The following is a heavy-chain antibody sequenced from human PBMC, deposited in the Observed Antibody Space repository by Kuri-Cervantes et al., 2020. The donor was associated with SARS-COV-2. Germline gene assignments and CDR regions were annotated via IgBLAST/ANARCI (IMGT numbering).Heavy chain of an antibody. Sequence: SVKVSCKASGGTFSSYAVSWVRQAPGQGLEWMGGIIPILGTPNYAQKFQGRVTMTADESTNTAYMELSSLRFEDTAVYYCATRVAGDPDYYYYYMDVWGTGTTVTVSS. CDR1: GGTFSSYA. V-gene: IGHV1-69*13. CDR2: IIPILGTP. CDR3: ATRVAGDPDYYYYYMDV. D-gene: IGHD7-27*01. J-gene: IGHJ6*03.